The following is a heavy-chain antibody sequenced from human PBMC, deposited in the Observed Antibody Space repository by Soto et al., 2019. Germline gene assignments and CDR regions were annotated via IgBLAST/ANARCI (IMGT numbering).Heavy chain of an antibody. J-gene: IGHJ5*02. D-gene: IGHD6-13*01. CDR1: GFTFSSYA. V-gene: IGHV3-30-3*01. CDR2: ISYDGSNK. Sequence: PGGSLRLSCAASGFTFSSYAMHWVRQAPGKGLEWVAVISYDGSNKYYADSVKGRFTISRDNSKNTLYLQMNSLRAGDTAVYYCARAIAAAGTGRWFDPWGQGTLVTVSS. CDR3: ARAIAAAGTGRWFDP.